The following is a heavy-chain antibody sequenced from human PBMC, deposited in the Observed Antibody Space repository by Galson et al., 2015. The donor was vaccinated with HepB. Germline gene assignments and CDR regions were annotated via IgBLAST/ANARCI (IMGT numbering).Heavy chain of an antibody. Sequence: SLRLSCAASGFTFSLYWMNWVRQAPGKGPEWVANIKLDGSEVNYVDSVKGRFTISRDSAKNLLFLQMNGLRAEDTAVYYCARGVWGFFDYWGQGTLVSVSS. J-gene: IGHJ4*02. CDR1: GFTFSLYW. V-gene: IGHV3-7*03. CDR3: ARGVWGFFDY. CDR2: IKLDGSEV. D-gene: IGHD6-13*01.